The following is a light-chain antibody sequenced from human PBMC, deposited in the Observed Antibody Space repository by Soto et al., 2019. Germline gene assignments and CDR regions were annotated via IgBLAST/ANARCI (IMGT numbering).Light chain of an antibody. J-gene: IGKJ1*01. CDR2: DAS. Sequence: DIQMTQSPSTLSASVGDRVTITCRASQSISSRLAWYQQKPGKAPKLLIYDASSLESGVPSRFSGSGSGTEFTLSISSLQPDDFATYYCQRYNSYSPRTFGQGTKVDI. CDR3: QRYNSYSPRT. V-gene: IGKV1-5*01. CDR1: QSISSR.